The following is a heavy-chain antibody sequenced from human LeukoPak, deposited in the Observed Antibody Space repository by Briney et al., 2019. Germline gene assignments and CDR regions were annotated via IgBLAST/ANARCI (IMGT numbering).Heavy chain of an antibody. CDR2: FYYPGDT. J-gene: IGHJ4*02. Sequence: PSETLSLTCSVSGGSISSSTYSWGWIRQPPGKGLEWIGRFYYPGDTYYGPSLKRRVTISVDTSKNQFSLNLTSLTAADTAVYYCARLLPYCSDGICYFWEYFDSWGQGALVTVSS. CDR1: GGSISSSTYS. D-gene: IGHD2-15*01. V-gene: IGHV4-39*01. CDR3: ARLLPYCSDGICYFWEYFDS.